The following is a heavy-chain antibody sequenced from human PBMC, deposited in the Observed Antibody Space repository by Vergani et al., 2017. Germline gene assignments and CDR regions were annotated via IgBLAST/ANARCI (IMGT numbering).Heavy chain of an antibody. V-gene: IGHV4-39*01. D-gene: IGHD6-19*01. CDR2: IYYSGST. Sequence: QLQLQESGPGLVKPSATLSLTCSVSGASIRSSNYYWGWIRQPPGKGLEWIASIYYSGSTYYNPSLKSRVTISVDTSKNQFPLNLSSVTAADTAVYVCARHSTVEWLVKLGWIDPWGQGILVTVSS. CDR3: ARHSTVEWLVKLGWIDP. CDR1: GASIRSSNYY. J-gene: IGHJ5*02.